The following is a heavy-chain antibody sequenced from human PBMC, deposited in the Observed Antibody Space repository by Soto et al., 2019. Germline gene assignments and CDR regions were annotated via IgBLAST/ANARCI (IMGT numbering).Heavy chain of an antibody. V-gene: IGHV5-51*01. CDR3: ARHSQYIYDFLSGYPLHYCGMPV. CDR2: IYPGDSDT. CDR1: GYSFTSYW. D-gene: IGHD3-3*01. J-gene: IGHJ6*02. Sequence: VESLKISCKGSGYSFTSYWIGWVRQMPGKGLEWMGIIYPGDSDTRYSPSFQGQVTISADKSISTAYLQWSSLKASDTAMYYCARHSQYIYDFLSGYPLHYCGMPVSCPGNTVTGFS.